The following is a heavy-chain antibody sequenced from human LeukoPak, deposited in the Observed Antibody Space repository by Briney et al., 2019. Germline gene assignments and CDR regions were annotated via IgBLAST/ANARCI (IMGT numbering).Heavy chain of an antibody. CDR1: GGSISSYY. Sequence: PSETLSLTCTVSGGSISSYYWSWIRQPPGKGMEWIGFIYYSGSTNYNPSLKSRVTISVDTPKNQFSLRLSSVIAADTAVYYCASPGIVAAGTDRGFDYWGQGILVTVSS. CDR3: ASPGIVAAGTDRGFDY. CDR2: IYYSGST. J-gene: IGHJ4*02. D-gene: IGHD6-13*01. V-gene: IGHV4-59*01.